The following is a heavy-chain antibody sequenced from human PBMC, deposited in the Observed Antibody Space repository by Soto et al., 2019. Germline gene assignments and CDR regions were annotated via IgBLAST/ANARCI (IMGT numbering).Heavy chain of an antibody. Sequence: GGSLRLSCAASGFTFSSYSMNWVRQTPGKGLEWVSSISSSSYIYYADSVKGRFTISRDNAKNSLYLQMNSLRAEDTAVYYCARERKVGATPLVDIWGQGTMVTVSS. D-gene: IGHD1-26*01. CDR3: ARERKVGATPLVDI. CDR2: ISSSSYI. CDR1: GFTFSSYS. V-gene: IGHV3-21*01. J-gene: IGHJ3*02.